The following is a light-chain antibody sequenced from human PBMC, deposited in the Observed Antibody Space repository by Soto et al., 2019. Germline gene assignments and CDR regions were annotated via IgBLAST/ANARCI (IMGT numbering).Light chain of an antibody. Sequence: QPVLTQSPSASGTPGQRVTISCSGSRSNIGTNTVNWYQQLPGTAPKLLIYSNNQRPSGVPDRFSGSKSGTSASLAISGLQSEDEADYYCAAWDDSLNGVVFGGGTKLTVL. CDR1: RSNIGTNT. CDR2: SNN. CDR3: AAWDDSLNGVV. V-gene: IGLV1-44*01. J-gene: IGLJ2*01.